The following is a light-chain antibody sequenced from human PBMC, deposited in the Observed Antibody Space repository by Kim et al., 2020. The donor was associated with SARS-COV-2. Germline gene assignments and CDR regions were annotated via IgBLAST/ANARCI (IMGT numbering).Light chain of an antibody. J-gene: IGKJ3*01. CDR2: DAS. Sequence: ASVGGRVTITCQASQDISNYLNWYQQKAGKVPKLLISDASNLETGVPSRFSGRGSGSHFTLTISSLQPEDIATYYCQQYDILPFTFGPGTKVDIK. CDR3: QQYDILPFT. V-gene: IGKV1-33*01. CDR1: QDISNY.